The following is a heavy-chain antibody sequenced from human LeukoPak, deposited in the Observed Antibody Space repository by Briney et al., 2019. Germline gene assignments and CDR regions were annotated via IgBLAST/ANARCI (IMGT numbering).Heavy chain of an antibody. J-gene: IGHJ3*02. CDR3: ARLEDIVVVPAANAFDI. CDR1: DYTFTGYG. V-gene: IGHV1-18*01. Sequence: ASVKVSCKASDYTFTGYGISWVRQAPGQGLEWMGWISAYNGNTNYAQKLQGRVTMTTDTSTSTAYMELRSLRSDDTAVYYCARLEDIVVVPAANAFDIWGQGTMVTVSS. CDR2: ISAYNGNT. D-gene: IGHD2-2*01.